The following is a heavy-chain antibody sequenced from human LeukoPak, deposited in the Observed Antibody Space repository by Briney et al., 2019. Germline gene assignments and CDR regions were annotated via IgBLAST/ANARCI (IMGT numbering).Heavy chain of an antibody. D-gene: IGHD1-26*01. CDR1: GFTFRSYG. V-gene: IGHV3-33*01. CDR3: ARYNSGRGDY. CDR2: IWYDGGNK. Sequence: GRSLRLSCAASGFTFRSYGIHWVRQAPGKGLEWVAVIWYDGGNKYYADSVKGRFTISRDNSKNAAYLQMNSLRAEDTAIYYCARYNSGRGDYWGQGTLVTVAS. J-gene: IGHJ4*02.